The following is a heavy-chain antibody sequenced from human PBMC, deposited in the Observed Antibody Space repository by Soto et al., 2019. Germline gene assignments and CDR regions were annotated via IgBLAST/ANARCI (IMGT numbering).Heavy chain of an antibody. V-gene: IGHV3-15*01. CDR3: TAAGVGGRVLSGVDV. D-gene: IGHD3-16*01. Sequence: DVHLVESGGGLVKPGGSLRLSCRTSGFTFTKAWMRWVRQAPGKGLEWVGRIRSNADGGTVEYAAPVKGRFIISRDDSTNTLYLEMNSLDSEDTGVYYCTAAGVGGRVLSGVDVWGQGTAVTVSS. CDR2: IRSNADGGTV. J-gene: IGHJ6*01. CDR1: GFTFTKAW.